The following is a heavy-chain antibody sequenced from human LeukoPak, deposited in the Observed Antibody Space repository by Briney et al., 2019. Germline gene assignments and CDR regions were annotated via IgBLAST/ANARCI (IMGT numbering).Heavy chain of an antibody. Sequence: GGSLRLSCAASGFTFSNHWMSWVRQAPGKGLEWVANIKQDGSEKYYVDSVKGRFTISRDNAKNSLYLQMNSLRAEDTAVYYCASSSREYWGQGTLVTVAS. D-gene: IGHD6-13*01. CDR3: ASSSREY. CDR2: IKQDGSEK. V-gene: IGHV3-7*01. CDR1: GFTFSNHW. J-gene: IGHJ4*02.